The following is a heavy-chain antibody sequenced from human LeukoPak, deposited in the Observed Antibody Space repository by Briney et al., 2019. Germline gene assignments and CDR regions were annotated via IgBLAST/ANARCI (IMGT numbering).Heavy chain of an antibody. J-gene: IGHJ4*02. CDR1: GITLSNYG. Sequence: GGSLRLSCAVSGITLSNYGMTWVRQAPGKGLEWVAGLSGSGGSTNYADSVKGRFTISRDNAKNTLYLQMDSLRAEDTAVYFCAKRGVVIRVILVGFHKEAYYFDSWGQGVLVTVSS. D-gene: IGHD3-22*01. CDR3: AKRGVVIRVILVGFHKEAYYFDS. CDR2: LSGSGGST. V-gene: IGHV3-23*01.